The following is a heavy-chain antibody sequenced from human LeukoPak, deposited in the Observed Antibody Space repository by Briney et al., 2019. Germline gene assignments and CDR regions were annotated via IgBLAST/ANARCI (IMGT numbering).Heavy chain of an antibody. CDR2: IYHSGYT. D-gene: IGHD6-6*01. Sequence: SETLSLTCTVSGGSISSGNYFWSWIRQPPGKGLEWIGYIYHSGYTYYNPSLKSRVIISVDRSKSQFSLKLSSVTVADTAVYYCARDHSSSSWMDAFEIWGPGMKVIVSS. CDR3: ARDHSSSSWMDAFEI. J-gene: IGHJ3*02. CDR1: GGSISSGNYF. V-gene: IGHV4-30-2*01.